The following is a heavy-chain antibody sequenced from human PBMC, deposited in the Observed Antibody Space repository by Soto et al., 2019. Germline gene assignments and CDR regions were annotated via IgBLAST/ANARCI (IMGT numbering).Heavy chain of an antibody. D-gene: IGHD2-2*01. CDR3: AKDRSSSTIDAFDI. CDR1: GLTFSSYA. CDR2: ISGSGGRT. J-gene: IGHJ3*02. V-gene: IGHV3-23*01. Sequence: EVQLLESGGGLVQPGGSLRLSCAASGLTFSSYAMNWVRQAPGKGLECVSAISGSGGRTYYGDSAKGRFTISRDNSKNTLDLQMNSLRAEDTAVYYCAKDRSSSTIDAFDIWGQGTMVTVSS.